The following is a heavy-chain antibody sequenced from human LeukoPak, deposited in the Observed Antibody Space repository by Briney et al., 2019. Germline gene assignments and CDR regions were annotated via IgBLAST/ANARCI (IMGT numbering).Heavy chain of an antibody. J-gene: IGHJ4*02. CDR2: MNPNSGNT. CDR1: GYTFTSYD. D-gene: IGHD3-22*01. V-gene: IGHV1-8*03. Sequence: ASVKVSCKASGYTFTSYDINWVRQATGQELEWMGWMNPNSGNTGYAQKFQGRVTITRNTSISTAYMELSSLRSEDTAVYYCARGPNYYDSSGYYYLDYWGQGTLVTVSS. CDR3: ARGPNYYDSSGYYYLDY.